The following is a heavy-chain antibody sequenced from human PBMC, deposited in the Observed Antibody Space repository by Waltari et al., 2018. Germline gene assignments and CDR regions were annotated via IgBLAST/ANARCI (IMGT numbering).Heavy chain of an antibody. CDR1: VGPISSSY. J-gene: IGHJ3*02. CDR2: IYYRGST. CDR3: ARRNPKFGLASALLDI. D-gene: IGHD3-10*01. Sequence: QVQLQESGPGLVKPSETLSLPCTVPVGPISSSYWRWIRQPPGKGLVWIWYIYYRGSTNYNPSLKSRVTISVDTSKNQFSLKRSSVTAADTAVYYCARRNPKFGLASALLDIWGQGTMVTVSS. V-gene: IGHV4-59*01.